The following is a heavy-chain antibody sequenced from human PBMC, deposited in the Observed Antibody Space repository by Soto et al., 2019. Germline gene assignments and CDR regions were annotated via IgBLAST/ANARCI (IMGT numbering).Heavy chain of an antibody. CDR1: GYTFTSYY. D-gene: IGHD3-22*01. CDR2: INPSGGST. V-gene: IGHV1-46*01. Sequence: ASVKVSCKASGYTFTSYYMHWVRQAPGQGLEWKGIINPSGGSTSYAQKFQGRVTMTRDTSTSTVYMDLSSLRSEDTAVYYCARGGDTYYYDSSGYRDPYYFDYWGQGTLVTVSS. J-gene: IGHJ4*02. CDR3: ARGGDTYYYDSSGYRDPYYFDY.